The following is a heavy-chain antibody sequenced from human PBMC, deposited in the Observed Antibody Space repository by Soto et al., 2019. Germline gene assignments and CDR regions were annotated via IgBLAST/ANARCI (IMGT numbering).Heavy chain of an antibody. V-gene: IGHV3-33*01. D-gene: IGHD2-2*01. CDR3: ARELIVVVPAAMGRGVYYYYGMDV. CDR2: IWYDGSNK. Sequence: QVQLVESGGGVVQPGRSLRLSCAASGFTFSSYGMHWVRQAPGKGLEWVAVIWYDGSNKYYADSVKGRFTISRDNSKNTLYLQMNSLRAEDTAVHYCARELIVVVPAAMGRGVYYYYGMDVWGQGTTVTVSS. J-gene: IGHJ6*02. CDR1: GFTFSSYG.